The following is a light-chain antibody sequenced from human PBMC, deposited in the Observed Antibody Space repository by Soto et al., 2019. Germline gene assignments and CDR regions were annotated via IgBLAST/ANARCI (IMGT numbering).Light chain of an antibody. V-gene: IGKV3-11*01. J-gene: IGKJ3*01. Sequence: DIVMTHSPDSLSLSLGERATINCHSIQILLYTSNDKKYLAWYQQKPGQAPRLLIYDASNRATGIPARFSGSGSGTDFTLTISSLEPEDSAVYYCQQRSNWPLTFGPGTKVDI. CDR1: QILLYTSNDKKY. CDR2: DAS. CDR3: QQRSNWPLT.